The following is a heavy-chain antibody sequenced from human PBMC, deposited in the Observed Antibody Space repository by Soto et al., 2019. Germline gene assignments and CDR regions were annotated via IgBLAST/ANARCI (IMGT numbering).Heavy chain of an antibody. V-gene: IGHV3-23*01. CDR1: GFTFSSYA. J-gene: IGHJ6*03. D-gene: IGHD3-10*01. CDR2: ISGSGGST. Sequence: EVQLLESGGGLVQPGGSLRLSCAASGFTFSSYAMSWVRQAPGKGLEWVSAISGSGGSTYYADSVKGRFTISRDNSKNTLYLQMNSLRAEDTAVYYCAQDGWFYGSGGYYYYYMDVWGKGTTVTVSS. CDR3: AQDGWFYGSGGYYYYYMDV.